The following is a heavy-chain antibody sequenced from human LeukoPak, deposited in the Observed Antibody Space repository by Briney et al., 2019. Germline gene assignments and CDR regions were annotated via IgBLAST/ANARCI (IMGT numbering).Heavy chain of an antibody. Sequence: SETLSLTCAVYGGSFSGYYWSWIRQPPGKGLEWIGEINHSGSTNYNPSLKSRVTISVDTSKNQFSLKLSSVTAADTAVYYCARGGWLRIKRFDPWGQGTLVTVSS. D-gene: IGHD5-12*01. J-gene: IGHJ5*02. V-gene: IGHV4-34*01. CDR2: INHSGST. CDR3: ARGGWLRIKRFDP. CDR1: GGSFSGYY.